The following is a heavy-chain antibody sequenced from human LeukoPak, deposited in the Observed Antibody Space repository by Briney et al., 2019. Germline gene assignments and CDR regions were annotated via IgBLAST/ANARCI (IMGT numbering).Heavy chain of an antibody. Sequence: SETLSLTCTVSGGSISSSSYYWGWIRQPPGKGLEWIGSIYYSGSTYYNPSLKSRVTISVDTSKNQFSLKLSSVTAADTAVYYCARQGYSYGYGEYYFDYWGQGTLVTVSS. CDR1: GGSISSSSYY. D-gene: IGHD5-18*01. V-gene: IGHV4-39*07. CDR2: IYYSGST. CDR3: ARQGYSYGYGEYYFDY. J-gene: IGHJ4*02.